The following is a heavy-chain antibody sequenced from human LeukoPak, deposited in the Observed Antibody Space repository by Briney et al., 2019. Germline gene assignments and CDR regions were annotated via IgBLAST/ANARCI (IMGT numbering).Heavy chain of an antibody. D-gene: IGHD3-22*01. Sequence: GGSLRLSCAASGFTFSSYWMHWVRQAPGKGLVWVSRINSDGSSTSYADSVKGRFTISRDNAKNTLSLQMNSLRAEDTAVYYCAKDQYYYDSSGFDGFDIWGQGTMVTVSS. CDR3: AKDQYYYDSSGFDGFDI. CDR2: INSDGSST. J-gene: IGHJ3*02. CDR1: GFTFSSYW. V-gene: IGHV3-74*01.